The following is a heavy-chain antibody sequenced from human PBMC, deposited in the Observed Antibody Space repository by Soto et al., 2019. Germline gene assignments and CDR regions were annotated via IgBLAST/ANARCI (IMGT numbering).Heavy chain of an antibody. CDR2: ISYDGSNK. CDR1: GFTFSSYG. J-gene: IGHJ4*02. D-gene: IGHD3-10*01. CDR3: AKEMVRGVIMGYFDY. V-gene: IGHV3-30*18. Sequence: QVQLVESGGGVVQPGRSLRLSCAASGFTFSSYGMHWVRQAPGKGLEWVAVISYDGSNKYYADSVKGRFTISRDNSKNTLYLQMNSLRAEDTAVYYCAKEMVRGVIMGYFDYWGQGTLVTVSS.